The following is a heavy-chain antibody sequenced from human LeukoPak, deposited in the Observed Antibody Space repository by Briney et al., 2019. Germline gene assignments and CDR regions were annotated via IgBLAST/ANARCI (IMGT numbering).Heavy chain of an antibody. CDR1: GGTFSSYA. D-gene: IGHD1-1*01. CDR2: IIPIFGTA. Sequence: GASVKVSCKASGGTFSSYAISWVRQAPGQGLEWMGGIIPIFGTANYAQKFQGRVTITADESTSTAYMGLSSLRSEDTAVHYCARRHENNYHYFDYWGQGTLVTVSS. J-gene: IGHJ4*02. CDR3: ARRHENNYHYFDY. V-gene: IGHV1-69*13.